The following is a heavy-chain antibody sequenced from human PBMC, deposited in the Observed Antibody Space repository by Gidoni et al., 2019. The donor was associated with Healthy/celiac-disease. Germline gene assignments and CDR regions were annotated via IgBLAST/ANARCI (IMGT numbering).Heavy chain of an antibody. J-gene: IGHJ4*02. CDR1: GGSISSGGSY. CDR2: IYYSGRT. CDR3: ARFPEGPLDY. Sequence: QVQLQESGPGLVKPSQTLSLTCTVSGGSISSGGSYWSWFRQHPGKGLEWIGYIYYSGRTYYNPSPKSRVTIPVDTSKTHFSRKLSSVTAADTAVYYWARFPEGPLDYWGQGTLVTVSS. V-gene: IGHV4-31*03.